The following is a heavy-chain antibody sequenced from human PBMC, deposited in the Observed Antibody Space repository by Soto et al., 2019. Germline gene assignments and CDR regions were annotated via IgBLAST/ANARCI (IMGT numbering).Heavy chain of an antibody. CDR1: SGSISSSNW. V-gene: IGHV4-4*02. CDR3: AREGGVLYRGGNYYYMDV. D-gene: IGHD3-3*01. J-gene: IGHJ6*03. CDR2: IYHSGST. Sequence: SETLSLTCAVSSGSISSSNWWSWVRQPPGKGLEWIGEIYHSGSTNYNPSLKSRVTISVDKSKNQFSLKLSSVTAADTAVYYCAREGGVLYRGGNYYYMDVWGKGTTVTVSS.